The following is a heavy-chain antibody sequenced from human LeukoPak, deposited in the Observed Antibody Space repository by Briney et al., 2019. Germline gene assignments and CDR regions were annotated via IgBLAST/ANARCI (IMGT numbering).Heavy chain of an antibody. CDR2: IYPGDSDT. J-gene: IGHJ4*02. CDR1: GYTFTSYW. D-gene: IGHD5-18*01. V-gene: IGHV5-51*01. CDR3: ARQGGYSYADY. Sequence: GGALKISLEGSGYTFTSYWIRWVRQMPGKGLEWMGIIYPGDSDTRYSPSFQGQVTISADKSLSTAYLQWSSLKASDTAMYYCARQGGYSYADYWGQGTLVTVSS.